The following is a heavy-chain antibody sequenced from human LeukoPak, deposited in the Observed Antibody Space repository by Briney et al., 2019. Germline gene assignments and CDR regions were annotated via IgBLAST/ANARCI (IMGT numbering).Heavy chain of an antibody. CDR3: ARGVVVAATHFDY. V-gene: IGHV1-2*02. J-gene: IGHJ4*02. Sequence: ASVKVSCKASGYSFTGYYLHWVRQAPGQGLEWMGWINPNSGGTNYAQKFQGRVTMTRDTSISTAYMELSRLRSDDTAVYYCARGVVVAATHFDYWGQGTLVTVSS. CDR2: INPNSGGT. CDR1: GYSFTGYY. D-gene: IGHD2-15*01.